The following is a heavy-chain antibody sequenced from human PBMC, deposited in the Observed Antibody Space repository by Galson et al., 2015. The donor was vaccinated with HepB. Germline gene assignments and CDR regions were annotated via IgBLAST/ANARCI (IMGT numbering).Heavy chain of an antibody. CDR3: ARDPVPTTIAVAGGYYYGMDV. J-gene: IGHJ6*02. CDR1: GFTFSSYG. CDR2: IWYDGSNK. Sequence: SLRLSCAASGFTFSSYGMHWVRQAPGKGLEWVAVIWYDGSNKYYADSVKGRFTISRDNSKNTLYLQMNSLRAEDTAVYYCARDPVPTTIAVAGGYYYGMDVWGQGTTVTVSS. D-gene: IGHD6-19*01. V-gene: IGHV3-33*08.